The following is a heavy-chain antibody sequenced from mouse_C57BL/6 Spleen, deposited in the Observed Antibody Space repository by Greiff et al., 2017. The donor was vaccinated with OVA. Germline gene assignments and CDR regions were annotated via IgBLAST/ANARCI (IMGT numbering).Heavy chain of an antibody. CDR2: IYPGSGST. CDR3: ARRWVSRAMDY. V-gene: IGHV1-55*01. D-gene: IGHD2-3*01. Sequence: QVQLQQPGAELVKPGASVKMSCKASGYTFTSYWITWVKQRPGQGLEWIGDIYPGSGSTNYNEKFKSKATLTVDTSSSTAYMRLSSLTSEDSAVYYCARRWVSRAMDYWGQGTSVTVSS. CDR1: GYTFTSYW. J-gene: IGHJ4*01.